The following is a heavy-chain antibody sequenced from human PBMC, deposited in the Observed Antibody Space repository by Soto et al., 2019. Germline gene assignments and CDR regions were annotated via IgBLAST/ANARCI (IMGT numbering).Heavy chain of an antibody. V-gene: IGHV3-74*01. CDR3: AREGCSSTSCDLFDY. D-gene: IGHD2-2*01. CDR1: GFTFSSYW. Sequence: EVQLVESGGGLVQPGGSLRLSCAASGFTFSSYWMHWVRQAPGKGLVWVSRINSDGSSTSYADSVKGRFTISRDNAKNTLYRQMNSLRAEDTAVYYCAREGCSSTSCDLFDYWGQGTLVTVSS. J-gene: IGHJ4*02. CDR2: INSDGSST.